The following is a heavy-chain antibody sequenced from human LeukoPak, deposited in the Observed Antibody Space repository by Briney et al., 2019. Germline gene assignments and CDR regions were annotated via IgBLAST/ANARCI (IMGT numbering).Heavy chain of an antibody. D-gene: IGHD6-19*01. V-gene: IGHV4-59*01. CDR3: ARAGGGWSFDY. Sequence: SESLSLTCTVSGASISTYYWSWIRQPPGKGLEWIGYLFFGGSTNYNPSLKSRVTISSDTSKNQLSLKLTSVTAADTAVYYCARAGGGWSFDYLGQGTLVTVS. CDR1: GASISTYY. CDR2: LFFGGST. J-gene: IGHJ4*02.